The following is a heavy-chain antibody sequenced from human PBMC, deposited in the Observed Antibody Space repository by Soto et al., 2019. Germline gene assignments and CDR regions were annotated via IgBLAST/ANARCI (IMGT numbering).Heavy chain of an antibody. V-gene: IGHV4-59*01. CDR1: GGSISSYY. D-gene: IGHD6-13*01. CDR3: ARSGTAAAGTISDY. Sequence: PSETLSLTCTVSGGSISSYYWSWIRQPPGKGLEWVGYIYYIGSTNYNPSLKSRVTISVDTSKNQFSLKLSSVTAADTAVYYCARSGTAAAGTISDYWGQGTLVTVSS. CDR2: IYYIGST. J-gene: IGHJ4*02.